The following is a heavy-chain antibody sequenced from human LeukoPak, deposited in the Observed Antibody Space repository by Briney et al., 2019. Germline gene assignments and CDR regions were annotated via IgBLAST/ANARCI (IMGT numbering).Heavy chain of an antibody. V-gene: IGHV3-21*01. CDR1: GFTFDEYG. CDR3: ARAGGYHDRDDY. Sequence: GGSLRLSCAASGFTFDEYGMSWVRQAPGKGLEWVSSISSSSSYIYYADSVKGRFTISRDNAKNSLYLQMNSLRAEDTAVYYCARAGGYHDRDDYWGQGTLVTVSS. CDR2: ISSSSSYI. J-gene: IGHJ4*02. D-gene: IGHD3-22*01.